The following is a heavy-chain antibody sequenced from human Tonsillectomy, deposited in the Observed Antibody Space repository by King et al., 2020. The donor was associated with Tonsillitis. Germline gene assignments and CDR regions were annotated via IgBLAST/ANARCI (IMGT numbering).Heavy chain of an antibody. Sequence: VQLVESGAEVKKPGASVKVSCKATGYTVTGSYMHWGRQDPGPGLVGLGCVNHKRGGPNSAQKFQGRVTMTRDTSISTAYMELCRLRSDDKAVYYCARDSELWFGENDYWGQGTLVTVSS. V-gene: IGHV1-2*02. CDR1: GYTVTGSY. CDR2: VNHKRGGP. J-gene: IGHJ4*02. CDR3: ARDSELWFGENDY. D-gene: IGHD3-10*01.